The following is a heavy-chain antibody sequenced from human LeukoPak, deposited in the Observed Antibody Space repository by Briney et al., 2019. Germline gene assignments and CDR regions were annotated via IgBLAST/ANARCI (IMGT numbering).Heavy chain of an antibody. CDR2: ISGSGGST. Sequence: PGGSLRLSCAASGFTFSSYAMSWVRQAPGKGLEWVSAISGSGGSTYYADSVKGRFTISRDNSKNTLYLHMNSLRAEDTAVYYCARVDDCSGGSCYSNFDYWGQGTLVTVSS. J-gene: IGHJ4*02. D-gene: IGHD2-15*01. CDR1: GFTFSSYA. CDR3: ARVDDCSGGSCYSNFDY. V-gene: IGHV3-23*01.